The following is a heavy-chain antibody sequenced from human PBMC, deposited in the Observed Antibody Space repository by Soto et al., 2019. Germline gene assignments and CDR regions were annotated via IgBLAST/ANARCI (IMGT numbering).Heavy chain of an antibody. J-gene: IGHJ4*02. Sequence: GGSLRLSCAASGFTFSSYAMHWVRQAPGKGLEWVAVISYDGSNKYYADSVKGRFTISRDNSKNTLYLQMNSLRAEDTAVYYCASDGGRIVGDPRGYWGQGTLVTVSS. V-gene: IGHV3-30-3*01. D-gene: IGHD1-26*01. CDR2: ISYDGSNK. CDR3: ASDGGRIVGDPRGY. CDR1: GFTFSSYA.